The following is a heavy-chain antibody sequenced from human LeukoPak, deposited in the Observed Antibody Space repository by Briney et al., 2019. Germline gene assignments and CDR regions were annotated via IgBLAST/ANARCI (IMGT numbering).Heavy chain of an antibody. D-gene: IGHD3-9*01. J-gene: IGHJ4*02. CDR1: GLTFSGQW. V-gene: IGHV3-7*03. Sequence: GGSLRLSCVASGLTFSGQWMSWVRQAPGKGLEWVASIKDDGSGQFYADSVKGRFTISRDNAKNSLYVQMNSLRPEDTALYYCARGGYDILTGYYTDFDYWGQGTLVTVSS. CDR2: IKDDGSGQ. CDR3: ARGGYDILTGYYTDFDY.